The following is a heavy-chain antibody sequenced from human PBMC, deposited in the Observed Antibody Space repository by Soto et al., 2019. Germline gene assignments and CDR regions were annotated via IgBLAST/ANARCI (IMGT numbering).Heavy chain of an antibody. CDR2: IWYDGGNK. CDR1: GFNFSSYV. Sequence: QVQLVESGGGVVQPGRSLRLACAASGFNFSSYVMHWGRQAPGKGLEWVAVIWYDGGNKYYADSVKGRLTISRDNSKNTRYLQMTSLRAEDTAVSYCARDGQWLPRDGLMSSAYLVYWGQGTLVPVSS. D-gene: IGHD6-19*01. CDR3: ARDGQWLPRDGLMSSAYLVY. V-gene: IGHV3-33*01. J-gene: IGHJ4*02.